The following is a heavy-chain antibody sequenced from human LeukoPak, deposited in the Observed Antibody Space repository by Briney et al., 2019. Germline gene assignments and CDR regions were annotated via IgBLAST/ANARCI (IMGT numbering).Heavy chain of an antibody. CDR3: AKVGGPLVRPNYYGMDV. CDR1: GFTFSDYW. D-gene: IGHD6-13*01. J-gene: IGHJ6*02. V-gene: IGHV3-74*01. CDR2: INTDGSIT. Sequence: GGSLRLSCAASGFTFSDYWIHWVRQAPGKGLVWVSRINTDGSITNYADSVKGRFSISRDNSKNTLYLQMNSLRAEDTAVYYCAKVGGPLVRPNYYGMDVWGQGTTVTVSS.